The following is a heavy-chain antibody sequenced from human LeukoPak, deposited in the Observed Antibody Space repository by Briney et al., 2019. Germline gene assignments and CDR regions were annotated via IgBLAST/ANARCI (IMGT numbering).Heavy chain of an antibody. CDR3: AGTVSTRVAGAFDI. D-gene: IGHD6-19*01. Sequence: ASVKVSCKASGYIFTSYGISWVRQAPGQGLEWMGWMNPNSGNTGYAQKFQGRVTITRNTSISTAYMELSSLRSEDTAVYYCAGTVSTRVAGAFDIWGQGTMVTVSS. CDR1: GYIFTSYG. CDR2: MNPNSGNT. J-gene: IGHJ3*02. V-gene: IGHV1-8*03.